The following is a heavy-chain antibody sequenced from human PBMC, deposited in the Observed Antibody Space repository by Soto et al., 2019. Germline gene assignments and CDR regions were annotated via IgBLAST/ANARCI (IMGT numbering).Heavy chain of an antibody. CDR3: ARVHQSSGWYNWFDP. CDR1: GDSISTDY. Sequence: SETLSLTCTVSGDSISTDYWSWIRQSPGKGLEWIGFIYYGGSTNYNPSLKSRVTISVDTPKNQFSLKLSSVTAADTAVYYCARVHQSSGWYNWFDPWGQGTLVTVSS. J-gene: IGHJ5*02. V-gene: IGHV4-59*01. D-gene: IGHD6-19*01. CDR2: IYYGGST.